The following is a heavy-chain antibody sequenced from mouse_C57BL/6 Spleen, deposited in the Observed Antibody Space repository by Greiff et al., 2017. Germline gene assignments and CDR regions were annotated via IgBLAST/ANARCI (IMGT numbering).Heavy chain of an antibody. CDR2: INYDGSST. V-gene: IGHV5-16*01. CDR1: GFTFSDYY. J-gene: IGHJ4*01. CDR3: ARDLHMDY. Sequence: EVQLVESEGGLVQPGSSMKLSCTASGFTFSDYYMAWVRQVPEKGLEWVANINYDGSSTYYLDSLKSRFIISRDNAKNILYLQMSSLKSEDTATYYCARDLHMDYWGQGTSVTVSS.